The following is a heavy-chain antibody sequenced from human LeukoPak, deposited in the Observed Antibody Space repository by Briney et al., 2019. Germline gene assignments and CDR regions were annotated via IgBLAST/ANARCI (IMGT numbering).Heavy chain of an antibody. Sequence: ASETLSLTCTVSGASISSYYWSWIRQPPGKGLEWIGDIYYSGSIKYNPSLKSRVTISVDTSKNQFSLKLSSVTAADTAIYYCARENPSGYYNRPIDYWGQGTLVTVSS. V-gene: IGHV4-59*01. CDR3: ARENPSGYYNRPIDY. D-gene: IGHD3-22*01. CDR1: GASISSYY. J-gene: IGHJ4*02. CDR2: IYYSGSI.